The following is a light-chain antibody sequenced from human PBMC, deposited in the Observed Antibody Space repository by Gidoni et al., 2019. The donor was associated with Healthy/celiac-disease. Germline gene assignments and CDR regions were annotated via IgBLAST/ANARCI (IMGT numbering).Light chain of an antibody. CDR2: DAS. J-gene: IGKJ1*01. Sequence: EIVLTQSPATLSLSPGERATLSCRASQGVSSYLAWYQQKPGQAPRLLIYDASNRATGIPARFSGSGSGTDFTLTISSLEPEDFAVYYCQQRSNLVTFGQGTKVEIK. V-gene: IGKV3-11*01. CDR1: QGVSSY. CDR3: QQRSNLVT.